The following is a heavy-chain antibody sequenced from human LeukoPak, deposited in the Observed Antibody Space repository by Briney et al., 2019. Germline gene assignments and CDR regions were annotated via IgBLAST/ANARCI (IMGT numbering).Heavy chain of an antibody. V-gene: IGHV1-69*04. CDR1: GGTLSNYA. J-gene: IGHJ4*02. CDR2: IIPFLDIA. Sequence: ASVKVSCKASGGTLSNYAISWVRQAPGQGLEWMGRIIPFLDIADYAQKFQGRVTISADRSTSTAYMELSSLRSEDTAVYYCARDLDNSGWYVFDYWGQGNLVTVSS. D-gene: IGHD6-19*01. CDR3: ARDLDNSGWYVFDY.